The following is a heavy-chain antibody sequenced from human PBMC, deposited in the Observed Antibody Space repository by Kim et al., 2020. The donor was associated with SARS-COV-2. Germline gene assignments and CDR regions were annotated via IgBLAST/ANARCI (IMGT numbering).Heavy chain of an antibody. J-gene: IGHJ4*02. CDR2: IIPIFGTA. CDR1: GGTFSSYA. D-gene: IGHD5-12*01. V-gene: IGHV1-69*13. CDR3: ARQTVLEMATTKDSGDY. Sequence: SVKVSCKASGGTFSSYAISWVRQAPGQGLEWMGGIIPIFGTAKYAQKFQGRVTITADESTSTAYMELSSLRSEDTAVYYCARQTVLEMATTKDSGDYWGQGTLVTVSS.